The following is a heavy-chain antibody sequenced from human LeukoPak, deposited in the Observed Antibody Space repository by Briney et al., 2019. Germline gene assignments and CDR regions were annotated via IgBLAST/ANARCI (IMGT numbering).Heavy chain of an antibody. Sequence: GGSLTLSCAASGFTFCSYAMSWVRQPPGKGLEWVSAINDGGDHTYYTDSVRGRFTISRDHSKSTLYLQMNSLRAEDTAVYYCAKHNAYHNIGYSYHFDSWGQGTLVTVSS. V-gene: IGHV3-23*01. J-gene: IGHJ4*02. CDR3: AKHNAYHNIGYSYHFDS. CDR1: GFTFCSYA. CDR2: INDGGDHT. D-gene: IGHD3-22*01.